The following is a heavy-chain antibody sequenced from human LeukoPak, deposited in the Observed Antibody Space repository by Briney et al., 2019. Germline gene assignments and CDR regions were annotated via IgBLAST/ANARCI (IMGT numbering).Heavy chain of an antibody. D-gene: IGHD6-25*01. CDR3: AREGRGSGNRDKENWFDP. V-gene: IGHV4-39*07. J-gene: IGHJ5*02. Sequence: SETLSLTCTVSGGSISSSSYYWGWIRQPPGKGLEWIGSIYYSGSTYYNPSLKSRVTISVDTSKNQFSLKLSSVTAADTAVYYCAREGRGSGNRDKENWFDPWGQGTLVTVSS. CDR2: IYYSGST. CDR1: GGSISSSSYY.